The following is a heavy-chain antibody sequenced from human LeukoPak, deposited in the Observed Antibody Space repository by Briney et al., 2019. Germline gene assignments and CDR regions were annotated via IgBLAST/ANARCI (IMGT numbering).Heavy chain of an antibody. V-gene: IGHV3-7*05. CDR3: ARCLWWRFDP. CDR2: INQDGSGK. J-gene: IGHJ5*02. Sequence: PGGSLRLSCAASGFTFSSYWMSWVRQAPGKELEWVANINQDGSGKYYVDSVKGRFTISRDSAKNSLYLQLNSLRAEDTAVYYCARCLWWRFDPWGQGTLVTVSS. CDR1: GFTFSSYW. D-gene: IGHD4/OR15-4a*01.